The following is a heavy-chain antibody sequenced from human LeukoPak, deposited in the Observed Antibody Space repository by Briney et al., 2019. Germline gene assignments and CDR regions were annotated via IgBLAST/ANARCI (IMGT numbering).Heavy chain of an antibody. Sequence: GSSVKVSCKASGGTFSSYAISWVRQAPGQGLEWMGRIIPILGIANYAQKFQGRVTITADKSTSTAYMGLSSLRSEDTAVYYCAGEPPHYGGNPYFGYWGQGTLVTVSS. CDR1: GGTFSSYA. CDR2: IIPILGIA. V-gene: IGHV1-69*04. CDR3: AGEPPHYGGNPYFGY. D-gene: IGHD4-17*01. J-gene: IGHJ4*02.